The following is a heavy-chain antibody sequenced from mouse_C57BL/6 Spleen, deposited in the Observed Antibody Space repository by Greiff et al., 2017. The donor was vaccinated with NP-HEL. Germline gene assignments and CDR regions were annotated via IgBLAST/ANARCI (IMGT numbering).Heavy chain of an antibody. Sequence: EVMLVESEGGLVQPGSSMKLSCTASGFTFSDYYMAWVRQVPEKGLEWVANINYDGSSTYYLDSLKSRFIISRDNAKNILYLQMSSLKSEDTATYYCARERNYYGSSYFFDYWGQGTTLTVSS. V-gene: IGHV5-16*01. D-gene: IGHD1-1*01. CDR2: INYDGSST. CDR1: GFTFSDYY. CDR3: ARERNYYGSSYFFDY. J-gene: IGHJ2*01.